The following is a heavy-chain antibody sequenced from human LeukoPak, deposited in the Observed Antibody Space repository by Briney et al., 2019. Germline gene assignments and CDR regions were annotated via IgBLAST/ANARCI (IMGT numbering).Heavy chain of an antibody. CDR3: VTHYFDSSGPKKNY. CDR2: INHSGST. CDR1: GGSFSGYY. D-gene: IGHD3-22*01. V-gene: IGHV4-34*01. J-gene: IGHJ4*02. Sequence: SETLSLTCAVYGGSFSGYYWSWIRQPPGKGLEWIGEINHSGSTNYNPSLKSRVTISVDTSKKQFSLKLSSVTAADTAVYYCVTHYFDSSGPKKNYWGQGTLVTVSS.